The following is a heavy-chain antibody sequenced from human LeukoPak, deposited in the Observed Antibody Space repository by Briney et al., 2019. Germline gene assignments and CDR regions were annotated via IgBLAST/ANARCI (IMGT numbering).Heavy chain of an antibody. D-gene: IGHD1-26*01. Sequence: HPGGSLRLSCAASGFTFSSSAMSWVRQAPGKGLVWVSRINSDGSTTNYADSVKGRSTIFRDNAKNTLYLQMNSLRAEDTAVYYCVRDLGGRSGHWGQGTLVTVSS. CDR3: VRDLGGRSGH. J-gene: IGHJ4*02. V-gene: IGHV3-74*01. CDR2: INSDGSTT. CDR1: GFTFSSSA.